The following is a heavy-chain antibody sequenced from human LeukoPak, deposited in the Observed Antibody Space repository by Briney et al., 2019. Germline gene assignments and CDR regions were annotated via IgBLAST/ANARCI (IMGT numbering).Heavy chain of an antibody. CDR3: ARDPGTMVRGVIRTASYYFDY. CDR1: GGSISSYY. Sequence: PSETLSLTCTVSGGSISSYYWSWIRQPAGKGLEWIGRIYTSGSTNYNPSLKSRVTMSVDTSKNQFSLKLSSVTAADTAVYYCARDPGTMVRGVIRTASYYFDYWGQGTLVTVSS. J-gene: IGHJ4*02. D-gene: IGHD3-10*01. V-gene: IGHV4-4*07. CDR2: IYTSGST.